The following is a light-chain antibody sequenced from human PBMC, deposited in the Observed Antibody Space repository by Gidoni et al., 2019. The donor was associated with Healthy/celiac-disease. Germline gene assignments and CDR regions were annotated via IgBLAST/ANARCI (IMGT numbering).Light chain of an antibody. CDR3: QQSYSTPYT. Sequence: DIQTTQSPSSLSASVGDRVTITCRASQSISSYLNWYQQKPGKAPKLLIYAASSEQSGVPSRFGGSGSGEDFTLTISSQQPEDFTNYCCQQSYSTPYTFGQGTKLEIK. V-gene: IGKV1-39*01. J-gene: IGKJ2*01. CDR2: AAS. CDR1: QSISSY.